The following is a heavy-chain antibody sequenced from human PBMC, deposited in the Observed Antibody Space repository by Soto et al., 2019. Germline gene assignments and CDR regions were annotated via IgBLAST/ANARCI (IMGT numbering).Heavy chain of an antibody. CDR1: GGTFSSYT. V-gene: IGHV1-69*04. CDR3: ARDRPLQYYYDSSGPFDP. D-gene: IGHD3-22*01. Sequence: SSVKGSCKGSGGTFSSYTISWVRQAPGQGLEWMGRIIPILGIANYAQKFQGRVTITADKSTSTAYMELSSLRSEDTAVYYCARDRPLQYYYDSSGPFDPWGQGTLVTVSS. J-gene: IGHJ5*02. CDR2: IIPILGIA.